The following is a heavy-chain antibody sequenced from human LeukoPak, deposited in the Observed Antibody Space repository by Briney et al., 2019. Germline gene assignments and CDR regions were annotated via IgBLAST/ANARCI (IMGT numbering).Heavy chain of an antibody. CDR2: IGSSGSYI. CDR1: GFTFSSYH. Sequence: GGSLRLSCEVSGFTFSSYHMNWVRQAPGKGLESVSSIGSSGSYIYYADSLTGRFTISRDNAKNSLYLQMNSLRAEDTAMYYCARRATTERGHSYGLDFWGQGTLVTVSS. J-gene: IGHJ4*02. CDR3: ARRATTERGHSYGLDF. V-gene: IGHV3-21*01. D-gene: IGHD5-18*01.